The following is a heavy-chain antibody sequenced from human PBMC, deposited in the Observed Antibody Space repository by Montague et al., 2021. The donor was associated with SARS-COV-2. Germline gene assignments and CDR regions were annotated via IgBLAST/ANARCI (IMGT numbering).Heavy chain of an antibody. CDR1: DGSISSPNW. CDR2: IYYTGNT. CDR3: ARFAYRLLFIASYYGMDV. D-gene: IGHD2-2*01. V-gene: IGHV4-4*02. Sequence: SETLSLTCAVSDGSISSPNWWNCVRQPPGKGLSWIGEIYYTGNTNYHPSLNRRVTIFIDKSKNHFSLQLSSVTAADTAVYYCARFAYRLLFIASYYGMDVWGQGTTVTVSS. J-gene: IGHJ6*02.